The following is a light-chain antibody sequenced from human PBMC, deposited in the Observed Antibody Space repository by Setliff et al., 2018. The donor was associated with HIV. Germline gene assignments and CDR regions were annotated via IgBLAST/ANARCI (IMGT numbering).Light chain of an antibody. CDR1: SSNIGAGYD. V-gene: IGLV1-40*01. Sequence: QSVLTQPPSVSGAPGQRVTISCTGSSSNIGAGYDVHWYQQLPGTAPKLLIYGNSNRPSGVPDRFSGSKSGTSASLAITGLQAEDEADYYCQSYDSSLSGFYVFGTGTSVT. CDR3: QSYDSSLSGFYV. CDR2: GNS. J-gene: IGLJ1*01.